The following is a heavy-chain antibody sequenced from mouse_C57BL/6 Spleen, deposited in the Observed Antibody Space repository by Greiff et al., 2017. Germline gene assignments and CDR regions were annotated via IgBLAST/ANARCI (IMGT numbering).Heavy chain of an antibody. CDR2: IDPETGGT. D-gene: IGHD2-12*01. J-gene: IGHJ3*01. V-gene: IGHV1-15*01. CDR3: TREDSSWFAY. CDR1: GFTFSDYY. Sequence: VQLQQSGAELVRPGASVKLSCTASGFTFSDYYMHWVKQTPEHGLEWIGDIDPETGGTAYTQKFKGKARLTADKSSNTAYMQLRSLTSEDSAVYYCTREDSSWFAYWGQGTLVTVSA.